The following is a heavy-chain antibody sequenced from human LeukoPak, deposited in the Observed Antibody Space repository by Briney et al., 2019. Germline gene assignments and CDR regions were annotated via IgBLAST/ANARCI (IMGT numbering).Heavy chain of an antibody. CDR1: GFTFSSYW. CDR2: IKQDGSEK. D-gene: IGHD5-12*01. V-gene: IGHV3-7*01. CDR3: ARAADVATFIYFDH. Sequence: QSGGSLRLSCAASGFTFSSYWMSWVRQAPGKGLEWVANIKQDGSEKYYVDSVKGRFTISRDNAKNSLYLQMNSLRAEDTALYYCARAADVATFIYFDHWGQGTLVTVSS. J-gene: IGHJ4*02.